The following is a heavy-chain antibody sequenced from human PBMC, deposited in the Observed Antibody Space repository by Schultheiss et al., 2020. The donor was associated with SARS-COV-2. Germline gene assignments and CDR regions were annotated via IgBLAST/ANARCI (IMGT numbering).Heavy chain of an antibody. D-gene: IGHD3-10*01. CDR2: IIPIFGTA. CDR1: GGTFSSYA. Sequence: SVKVSCKASGGTFSSYAISWVRQAPGQGLEWMGGIIPIFGTANYAQKFQGRVTITADKSTSTAYMELSSLRSEDTAVYYCARIGGYYYYYYGMDVWGQGTTVTVSS. J-gene: IGHJ6*02. V-gene: IGHV1-69*06. CDR3: ARIGGYYYYYYGMDV.